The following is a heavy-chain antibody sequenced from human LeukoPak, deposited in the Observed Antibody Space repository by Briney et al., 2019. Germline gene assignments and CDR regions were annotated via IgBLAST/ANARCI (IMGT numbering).Heavy chain of an antibody. J-gene: IGHJ4*02. V-gene: IGHV3-23*01. CDR1: GFTFSSYA. CDR3: AKGSGGGYSSGSAFDY. Sequence: GGSLRLSCAASGFTFSSYAMTWVRQAPGMGLEWVSAMSASGGSTYIADSVKGRFTISRDNSNNTLYLQMNSLRVEDTAVYYCAKGSGGGYSSGSAFDYWGQGTLVTVSS. CDR2: MSASGGST. D-gene: IGHD6-19*01.